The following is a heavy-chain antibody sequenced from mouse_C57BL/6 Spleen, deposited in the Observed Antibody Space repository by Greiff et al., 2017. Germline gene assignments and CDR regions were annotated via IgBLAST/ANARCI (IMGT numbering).Heavy chain of an antibody. J-gene: IGHJ4*01. CDR1: GFSLTSYG. D-gene: IGHD2-3*01. V-gene: IGHV2-6*01. Sequence: VKLMESGPGLVAPSQSLSITCTVSGFSLTSYGVDWVRQSPGKGLEWLGVIWGVGSTNYNSALKSRLSISKDNSKSQVFLKMNSLQTDDTAMYYCARDDGPYAMDYWGQGTSVTVSS. CDR2: IWGVGST. CDR3: ARDDGPYAMDY.